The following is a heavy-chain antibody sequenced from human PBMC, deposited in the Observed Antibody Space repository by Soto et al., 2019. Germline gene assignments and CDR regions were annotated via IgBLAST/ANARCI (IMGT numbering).Heavy chain of an antibody. D-gene: IGHD2-21*01. V-gene: IGHV4-59*01. Sequence: SETLSLTCTVSGDSLSTYYCNWFRQPLGKGLEWIGYIYYIGRTNYNSSLKGRVTMSIDTSKNQISLNLNSVTAADTAVYYCARDVVGLTHFDYWGQGILVTVS. CDR1: GDSLSTYY. J-gene: IGHJ4*02. CDR3: ARDVVGLTHFDY. CDR2: IYYIGRT.